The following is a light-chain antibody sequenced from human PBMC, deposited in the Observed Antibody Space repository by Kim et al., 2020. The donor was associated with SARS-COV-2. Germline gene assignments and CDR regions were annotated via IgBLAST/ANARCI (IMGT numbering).Light chain of an antibody. V-gene: IGLV3-19*01. Sequence: ALGQTVRITCQGDSLRTYYASWYQQKPGQAPALVIYPKNNRPSGIPDRFSGSTSGNTASLTTTGAQAEDEADYYCKSRDTSGDRVVFGGGTQLTVL. CDR2: PKN. CDR1: SLRTYY. J-gene: IGLJ2*01. CDR3: KSRDTSGDRVV.